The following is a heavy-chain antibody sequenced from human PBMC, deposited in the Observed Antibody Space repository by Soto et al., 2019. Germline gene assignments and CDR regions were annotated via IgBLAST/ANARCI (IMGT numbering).Heavy chain of an antibody. CDR3: ARPIPSYTRLEYYFDY. CDR1: GFTFSSYA. J-gene: IGHJ4*02. Sequence: QVQLVESGGGVVQPGRSLRLSCAASGFTFSSYAMHWVRQAPGKGLEWVAVISYDGSNKYYADSVKGRFTISRDNSKNTLYLQMNSQRAEDTAVYYCARPIPSYTRLEYYFDYLGQGTLVTVSS. V-gene: IGHV3-30-3*01. CDR2: ISYDGSNK. D-gene: IGHD3-3*01.